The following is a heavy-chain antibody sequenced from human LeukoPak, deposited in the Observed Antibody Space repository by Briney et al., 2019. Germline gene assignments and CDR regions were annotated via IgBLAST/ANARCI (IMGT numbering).Heavy chain of an antibody. D-gene: IGHD6-19*01. CDR2: ISTSSNRI. CDR3: ARVSAPGTSGWYFGY. V-gene: IGHV3-48*02. J-gene: IGHJ4*02. Sequence: GGSLRLSCAAAGFTFSSYGRNWVRKAPGKGLEWVSYISTSSNRIDYADSVKGRFTMSRDNAKNLLYLQMNSLRDEDTAMYYCARVSAPGTSGWYFGYWGQGTLVTVSS. CDR1: GFTFSSYG.